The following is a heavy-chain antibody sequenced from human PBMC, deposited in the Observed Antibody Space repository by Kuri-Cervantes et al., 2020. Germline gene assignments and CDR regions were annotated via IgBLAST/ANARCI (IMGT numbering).Heavy chain of an antibody. J-gene: IGHJ4*02. D-gene: IGHD3-10*01. CDR3: ARDHEDGLRGFDY. Sequence: GGSLRLSCAPSGFPFSSYGMHWVRQAPGKGLEWVAVIWYDGSNKYYADSVKGRFTISRDNAKNSLYLQMNSLRAEETAVYYCARDHEDGLRGFDYWGQGTLVTVSS. CDR2: IWYDGSNK. CDR1: GFPFSSYG. V-gene: IGHV3-33*01.